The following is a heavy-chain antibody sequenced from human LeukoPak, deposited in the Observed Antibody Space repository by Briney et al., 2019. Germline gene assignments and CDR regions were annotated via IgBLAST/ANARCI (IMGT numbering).Heavy chain of an antibody. CDR1: GFTFSSYA. CDR3: AKARGSGNSIYFDS. J-gene: IGHJ4*02. CDR2: LSDSGVTT. Sequence: PGGSLRLSCATSGFTFSSYAMSWVRQAPGKGLEWVSALSDSGVTTYYADSVKGRFTISRDNSKNTLSLQMNSLRVKDTALYFCAKARGSGNSIYFDSWGQGTLVTVSS. D-gene: IGHD4-23*01. V-gene: IGHV3-23*01.